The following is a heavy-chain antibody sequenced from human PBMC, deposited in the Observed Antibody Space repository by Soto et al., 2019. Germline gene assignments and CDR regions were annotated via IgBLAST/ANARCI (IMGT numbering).Heavy chain of an antibody. D-gene: IGHD1-26*01. Sequence: EAQLVESGGGLVKPGGSLRLSCVASGFKFSNEWMSWVRQAPGKGLEWVGRIKSREDGGATSFATAVKGRFRISRDDSKNTLYLQLNNLQTADTAVYYCTTYIVAEATVYGHWGQGTLVTVSS. CDR3: TTYIVAEATVYGH. CDR1: GFKFSNEW. CDR2: IKSREDGGAT. J-gene: IGHJ4*02. V-gene: IGHV3-15*01.